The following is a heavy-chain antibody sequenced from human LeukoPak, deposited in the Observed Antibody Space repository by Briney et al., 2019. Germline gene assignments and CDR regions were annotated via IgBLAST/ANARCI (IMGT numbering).Heavy chain of an antibody. Sequence: GGSLRLSCAASGFLFGSHAMNWVRQAPGKRLEWVSGISGSGGSTYYADSVKGRFTISRGNSKNTLFLQMNSLRPEDTAVYFCARDPGGYFDYWGQGTLVTVSS. D-gene: IGHD3-10*01. V-gene: IGHV3-23*01. CDR2: ISGSGGST. J-gene: IGHJ4*02. CDR3: ARDPGGYFDY. CDR1: GFLFGSHA.